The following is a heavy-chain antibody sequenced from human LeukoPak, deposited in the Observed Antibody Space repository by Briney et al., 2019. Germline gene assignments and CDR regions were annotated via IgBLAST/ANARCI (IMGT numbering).Heavy chain of an antibody. J-gene: IGHJ4*02. V-gene: IGHV3-30*02. Sequence: GGSLRLSCAASGFTFSSYGMHWVRQAPGKGLEWVAFIRYDGSHKYYADSVKGRFTISRDNSKNTLYLQMNSLRIEDTSMYYCVRGLWTAMGAGAYWGQGTLVAVSS. CDR2: IRYDGSHK. D-gene: IGHD5-18*01. CDR1: GFTFSSYG. CDR3: VRGLWTAMGAGAY.